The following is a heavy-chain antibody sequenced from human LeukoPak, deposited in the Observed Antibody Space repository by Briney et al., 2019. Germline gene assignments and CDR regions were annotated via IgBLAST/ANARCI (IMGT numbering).Heavy chain of an antibody. D-gene: IGHD5-18*01. CDR2: IWYDGSNK. CDR1: GFTFSSYG. Sequence: GGSLRLSCAASGFTFSSYGMHWVRQAPGKGLEWVAVIWYDGSNKNYADSVKGRFTISRDNSKNTLYLQMNSLRAEDTAVYYCARDSRDTAMVGPDYWGQGTLVTVSS. V-gene: IGHV3-33*01. J-gene: IGHJ4*02. CDR3: ARDSRDTAMVGPDY.